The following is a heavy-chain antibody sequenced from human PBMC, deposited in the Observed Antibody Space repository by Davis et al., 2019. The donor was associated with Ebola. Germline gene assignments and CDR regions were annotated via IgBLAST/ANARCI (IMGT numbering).Heavy chain of an antibody. CDR3: ARFGGTTPFDH. J-gene: IGHJ4*02. V-gene: IGHV5-51*01. CDR1: GFTFPNYW. Sequence: GESLKISCQGSGFTFPNYWIGWVRQMPGKGLEWMGIINPADPDTRDSPSFHGQVTISADKSISTAYLQWSSLKASDTAMYYCARFGGTTPFDHWGQGTLVTVSS. D-gene: IGHD3-10*01. CDR2: INPADPDT.